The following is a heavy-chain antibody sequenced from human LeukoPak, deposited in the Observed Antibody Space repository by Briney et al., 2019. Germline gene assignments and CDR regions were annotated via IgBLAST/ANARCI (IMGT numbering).Heavy chain of an antibody. D-gene: IGHD1/OR15-1a*01. CDR2: MSPDGNNE. CDR1: GFTFSTFG. J-gene: IGHJ4*02. V-gene: IGHV3-30*18. CDR3: AKVNNYDDY. Sequence: PGRSLRLSCAASGFTFSTFGIHWVRQAPGKGLEWVAAMSPDGNNEYYTDSVKGRFTISRDNSKNMIYLQMNSLRGEDSAVYYCAKVNNYDDYWGQGTLVTVSS.